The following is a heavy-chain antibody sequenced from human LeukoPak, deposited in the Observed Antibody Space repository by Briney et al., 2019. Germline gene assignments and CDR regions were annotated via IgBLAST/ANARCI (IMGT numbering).Heavy chain of an antibody. V-gene: IGHV3-23*01. CDR3: AKLGAAGGTYYMDV. Sequence: PGGSLRLSCAASGFTFSSYAMSWVRQAPGKGLECVSPISGSGGSTSYADSVKGRFTISRDNSKNTLFLQMNSLRADGTAIYYCAKLGAAGGTYYMDVWGKGTTVTVSS. CDR2: ISGSGGST. J-gene: IGHJ6*03. CDR1: GFTFSSYA. D-gene: IGHD6-13*01.